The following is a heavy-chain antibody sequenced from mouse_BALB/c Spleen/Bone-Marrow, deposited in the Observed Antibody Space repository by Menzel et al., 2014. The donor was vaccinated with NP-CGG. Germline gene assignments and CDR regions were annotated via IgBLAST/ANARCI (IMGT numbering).Heavy chain of an antibody. CDR2: INCNGGST. J-gene: IGHJ3*01. Sequence: EVKLVESGGGLVQPGGSLKLSCAASGFTSSSYGMSWVRQTPDKRLELVATINCNGGSTYYPDSVKGRFTISRDNAKNTLYLQMSSLKSEDTAMYYCARDMITTRGFAYWGQGTLVTVSA. V-gene: IGHV5-6-3*01. D-gene: IGHD2-4*01. CDR3: ARDMITTRGFAY. CDR1: GFTSSSYG.